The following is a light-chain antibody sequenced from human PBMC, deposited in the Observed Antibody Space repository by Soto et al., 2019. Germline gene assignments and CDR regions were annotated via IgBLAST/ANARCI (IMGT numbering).Light chain of an antibody. CDR2: EVS. CDR3: SSSAGSNNPEVV. Sequence: QSALTQPPSASGSPGQSVTISCTGTSSDVGGYNYVSWYQQHPGKAPKLMIYEVSKRPSGVPDRFSGSKSGNTASLTVSGLQAEDHADYYCSSSAGSNNPEVVFGGGTKLTVL. CDR1: SSDVGGYNY. V-gene: IGLV2-8*01. J-gene: IGLJ2*01.